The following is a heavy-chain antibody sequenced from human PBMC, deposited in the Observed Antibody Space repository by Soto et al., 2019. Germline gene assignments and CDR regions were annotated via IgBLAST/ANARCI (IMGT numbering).Heavy chain of an antibody. CDR1: GFTFSSYA. D-gene: IGHD3-22*01. CDR2: ISYDGSNK. V-gene: IGHV3-30-3*01. J-gene: IGHJ4*02. CDR3: ARDSAGPQYYYDSSGYSTPDY. Sequence: QVQLVESGGGVVQPGRSLRLSCAASGFTFSSYAMHWVRQAPGKGLEWVAVISYDGSNKYYADSVKGRFTISRDNSKNTLYLQMSSLRAEDTAVYYCARDSAGPQYYYDSSGYSTPDYWGQGTLVTVSS.